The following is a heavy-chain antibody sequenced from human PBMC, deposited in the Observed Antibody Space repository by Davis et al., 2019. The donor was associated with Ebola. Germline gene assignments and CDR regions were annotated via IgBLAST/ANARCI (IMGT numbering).Heavy chain of an antibody. J-gene: IGHJ4*02. CDR2: IYYSGST. V-gene: IGHV4-59*12. CDR1: GGSISSYY. Sequence: MPSETLSLTCTVSGGSISSYYWSWIRQPPGKGLEWIGYIYYSGSTNYNPSLKSRVTISVDTSKNQFSLKLSSVTAADTAVYYCARGGYFDYWGQGTLVTVSS. CDR3: ARGGYFDY.